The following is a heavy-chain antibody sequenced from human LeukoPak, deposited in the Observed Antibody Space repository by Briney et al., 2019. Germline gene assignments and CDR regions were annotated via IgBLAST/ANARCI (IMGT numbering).Heavy chain of an antibody. CDR2: IYPGDSDT. D-gene: IGHD2/OR15-2a*01. V-gene: IGHV5-51*01. Sequence: ASVKVSCKGSGYSFTSYWIGWVRQMPGKGLEWMGIIYPGDSDTRYSPSFQGQVTISADKSIGTAYLQWSSLKASDTAMYYCALLLSPPPDFDYWGQGTLVTVSS. J-gene: IGHJ4*02. CDR3: ALLLSPPPDFDY. CDR1: GYSFTSYW.